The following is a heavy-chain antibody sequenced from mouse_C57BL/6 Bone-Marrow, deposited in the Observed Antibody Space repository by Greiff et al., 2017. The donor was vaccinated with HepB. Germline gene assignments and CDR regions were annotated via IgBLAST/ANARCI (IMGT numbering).Heavy chain of an antibody. V-gene: IGHV1-69*01. CDR1: GYTFTSYW. Sequence: QVQLQQSGAELVMPGASVKLSCKASGYTFTSYWMHWVKQRPGQGLEWIGEIDPSDSYTNYNQKFKGKSTLTVDKSSSTAYMQLSSLTSEDSAVYYCARKGDDSSGYGFAYWGQGTLVTVSA. CDR2: IDPSDSYT. J-gene: IGHJ3*01. D-gene: IGHD3-2*02. CDR3: ARKGDDSSGYGFAY.